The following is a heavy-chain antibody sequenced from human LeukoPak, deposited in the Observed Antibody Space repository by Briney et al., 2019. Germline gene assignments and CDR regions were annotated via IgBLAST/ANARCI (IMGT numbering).Heavy chain of an antibody. V-gene: IGHV3-9*01. CDR2: ISWNSDTI. Sequence: PGGSLRLSCAASGFTVSSNYMSWVRQTPGKGLEWVSHISWNSDTIGYADSVKGRFTISRDNAKNSLYLQMNSLRAEDSALYYCITNGGGDSGYGNFDYWGQGTLVTVSS. CDR3: ITNGGGDSGYGNFDY. J-gene: IGHJ4*02. D-gene: IGHD6-25*01. CDR1: GFTVSSNY.